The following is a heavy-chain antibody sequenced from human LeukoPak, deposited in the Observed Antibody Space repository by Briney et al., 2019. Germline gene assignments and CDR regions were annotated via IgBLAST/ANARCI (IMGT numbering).Heavy chain of an antibody. D-gene: IGHD3-3*01. CDR3: ARDLERYYDLEGRSGY. CDR2: MNPNSGNT. J-gene: IGHJ4*02. V-gene: IGHV1-8*01. Sequence: ASVKVSCKASGYTFTSYDINWVRQATGQGLEWMGWMNPNSGNTGYAQKFQGRVTMTRNTSISTAYMELSSLRSEDTAVYYCARDLERYYDLEGRSGYWGQGTLVTVSS. CDR1: GYTFTSYD.